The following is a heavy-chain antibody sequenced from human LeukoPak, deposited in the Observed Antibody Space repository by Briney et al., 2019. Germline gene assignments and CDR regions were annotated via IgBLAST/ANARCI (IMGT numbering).Heavy chain of an antibody. CDR2: INHSGST. CDR3: ARVSTSRAADDY. J-gene: IGHJ4*02. D-gene: IGHD2-15*01. V-gene: IGHV4-34*01. Sequence: SETLSLTCAVYGGSFSGYYWSWIRQPPGKGLEWIGEINHSGSTNYNPSLESRVTISVDTSKNQFSLKLSSVTAADTAVYYCARVSTSRAADDYWGQGTLVTVSS. CDR1: GGSFSGYY.